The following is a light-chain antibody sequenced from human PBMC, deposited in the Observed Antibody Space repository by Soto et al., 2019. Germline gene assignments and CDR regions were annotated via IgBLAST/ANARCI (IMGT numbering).Light chain of an antibody. Sequence: QSVLTQPRSVSGSPGQAITISCTGTSSYVGGYNAVSWYQQSPGKAPKLVIFDVTKRPSGVPYRFSGSKSGNTASLTISGLQAEDEADYYCCSYAGRYIYVFGTGTKVTVL. CDR2: DVT. CDR3: CSYAGRYIYV. V-gene: IGLV2-11*01. J-gene: IGLJ1*01. CDR1: SSYVGGYNA.